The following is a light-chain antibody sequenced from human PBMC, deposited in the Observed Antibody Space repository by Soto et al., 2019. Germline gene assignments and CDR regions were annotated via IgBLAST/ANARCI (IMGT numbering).Light chain of an antibody. V-gene: IGKV3-15*01. J-gene: IGKJ4*01. CDR1: QSVNSN. CDR3: QQYNFWPPLT. CDR2: DAS. Sequence: DIVMTQSPATLSVSPGERATLSCRASQSVNSNLAWYRQKPGQAPRLLISDASTRATGVPDRFSGSGSGTELTLTISSLQSEDSGIYYCQQYNFWPPLTFGGGTKVEIK.